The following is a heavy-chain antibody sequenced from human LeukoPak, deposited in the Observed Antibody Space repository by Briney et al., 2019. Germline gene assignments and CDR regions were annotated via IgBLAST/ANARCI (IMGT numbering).Heavy chain of an antibody. V-gene: IGHV3-53*01. CDR2: IYSGGST. CDR1: GFTVSSNY. J-gene: IGHJ4*02. CDR3: AKDAGYYYDSSGYYYFDY. D-gene: IGHD3-22*01. Sequence: GGSLRLSCAASGFTVSSNYMSWVRQAPGKGLEWVSVIYSGGSTYYADSVKGRFTISRDNSKNTLYLQMNSLRAEDTAVYYCAKDAGYYYDSSGYYYFDYWGQGTLVTVSS.